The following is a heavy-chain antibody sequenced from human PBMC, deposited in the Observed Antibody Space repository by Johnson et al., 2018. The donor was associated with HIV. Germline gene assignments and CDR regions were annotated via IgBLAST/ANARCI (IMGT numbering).Heavy chain of an antibody. J-gene: IGHJ3*02. CDR1: GFTFSSYA. CDR2: INWNGGST. CDR3: ARRQDYDTSGYFYHESAFDI. D-gene: IGHD3-22*01. V-gene: IGHV3-20*04. Sequence: VQLVESGGGVVQPGRSLRLSCTASGFTFSSYAMHWVRQAPGKGLEWVSGINWNGGSTGYADSVKGRLTISRDNAKNSLYLHMHSLRAEDTALYYCARRQDYDTSGYFYHESAFDIWGQGTMVTVSS.